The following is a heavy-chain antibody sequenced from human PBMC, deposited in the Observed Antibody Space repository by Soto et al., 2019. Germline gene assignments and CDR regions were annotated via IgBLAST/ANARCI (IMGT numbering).Heavy chain of an antibody. V-gene: IGHV1-69*13. CDR2: IIPIFGTA. CDR3: ARQVRVVAGLIVVDY. CDR1: GGTFSSYA. J-gene: IGHJ4*02. D-gene: IGHD6-19*01. Sequence: SVKVSCKASGGTFSSYAISWVRQAPGQGLEWMGGIIPIFGTANYAQKFQGRVTITADESTSTACMELSSLRSEDTAVYYCARQVRVVAGLIVVDYWGQGTLVPVYS.